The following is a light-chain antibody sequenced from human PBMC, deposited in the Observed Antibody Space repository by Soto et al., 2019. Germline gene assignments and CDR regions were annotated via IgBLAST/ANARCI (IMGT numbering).Light chain of an antibody. CDR3: SSYAGSNNFVV. CDR2: EVN. V-gene: IGLV2-8*01. J-gene: IGLJ2*01. CDR1: SSDVGSYNS. Sequence: QSALTQPPSASGSPGQSVTISCTGTSSDVGSYNSVAWYQQHPGKAPKVMIYEVNKRPSGVPDRFSGSKSGNTASLTVSGLQAEDEADYYCSSYAGSNNFVVFGGGTKVTVL.